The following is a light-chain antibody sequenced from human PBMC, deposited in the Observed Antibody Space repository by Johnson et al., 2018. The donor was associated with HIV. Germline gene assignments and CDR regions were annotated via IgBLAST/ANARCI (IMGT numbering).Light chain of an antibody. J-gene: IGLJ1*01. CDR2: ENN. V-gene: IGLV1-51*02. CDR3: GTWDNSLSTGAV. CDR1: SSNIGPFY. Sequence: QSVLTQPPSVSAAPGQQVTISCSGSSSNIGPFYVSWYQQLPGTAPKLLIYENNMRPSGIPDRFSGSKSGTSATLGIAGLQTGDEADYYCGTWDNSLSTGAVFGTGTKVTVL.